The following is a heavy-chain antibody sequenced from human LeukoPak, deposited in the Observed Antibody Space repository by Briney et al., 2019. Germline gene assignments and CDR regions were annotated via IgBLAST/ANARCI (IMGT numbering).Heavy chain of an antibody. Sequence: PGRSLRLSCEASGFTFNNYAMHWVRQAPGKGLEWVAVISYDGSNKYYADSVKGRLTISRDNSKNTLYLQMNSLRAEDTAVYYCARDYDSSGSSIDYWGQGTLVTVSS. CDR1: GFTFNNYA. CDR2: ISYDGSNK. J-gene: IGHJ4*02. D-gene: IGHD3-22*01. V-gene: IGHV3-30-3*01. CDR3: ARDYDSSGSSIDY.